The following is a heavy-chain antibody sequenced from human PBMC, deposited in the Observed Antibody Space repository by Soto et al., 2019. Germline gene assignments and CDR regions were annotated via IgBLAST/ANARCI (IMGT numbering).Heavy chain of an antibody. CDR1: GYTFTKYD. J-gene: IGHJ4*02. CDR3: ARAIRNQLLSDY. CDR2: MNPESTNT. Sequence: QVQLVQSGAEVKQPGASVKVSCRTSGYTFTKYDISWVRQATGQGLEWMGWMNPESTNTGYAEKFQGRVTMTRDTSISTAYMELNSLTTEDTAVYYCARAIRNQLLSDYWGQGTLVTVSS. V-gene: IGHV1-8*01. D-gene: IGHD1-26*01.